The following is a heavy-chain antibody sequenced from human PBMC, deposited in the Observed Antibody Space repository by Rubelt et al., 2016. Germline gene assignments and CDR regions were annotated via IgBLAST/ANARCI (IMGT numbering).Heavy chain of an antibody. Sequence: QVQLVQSGAEVKKPGASVKVSCKASGYTFTSYAMHWVRTAPGQRLEWMGWINAGNGNTKNSQKFQGRVTITRDTSASTAYMELSSLRSEDTAVYYCARSLVRIADNWFDPWGQGTLVTVSS. CDR2: INAGNGNT. V-gene: IGHV1-3*01. D-gene: IGHD6-13*01. CDR3: ARSLVRIADNWFDP. CDR1: GYTFTSYA. J-gene: IGHJ5*02.